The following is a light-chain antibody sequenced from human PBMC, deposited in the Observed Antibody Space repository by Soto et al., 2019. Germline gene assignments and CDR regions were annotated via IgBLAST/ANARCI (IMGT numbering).Light chain of an antibody. J-gene: IGKJ2*01. Sequence: AIRMTQSPSSLSASTGDRVTITCRASQGISSYLAWYQQKPGKAPKLLIYAASTLQSGVPSRFSGSGSRTAFTLTISCLQSEDFATYYCQQYYSYPPYTFGQGTKLEIK. V-gene: IGKV1-8*01. CDR2: AAS. CDR1: QGISSY. CDR3: QQYYSYPPYT.